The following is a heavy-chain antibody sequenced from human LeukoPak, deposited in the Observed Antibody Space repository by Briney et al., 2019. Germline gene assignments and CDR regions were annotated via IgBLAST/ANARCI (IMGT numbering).Heavy chain of an antibody. J-gene: IGHJ4*02. CDR3: AEPYYYGSGTPSYFDY. CDR2: ISYDGSNK. Sequence: GGSLRLSCAASGFTFSSYGMHWVRQAPGKGLEWVAVISYDGSNKYYADSVKGRFTISRDNSKNTLYLQMNSLRAEDTAVYYCAEPYYYGSGTPSYFDYWGQGTLVTVSS. CDR1: GFTFSSYG. D-gene: IGHD3-10*01. V-gene: IGHV3-30*03.